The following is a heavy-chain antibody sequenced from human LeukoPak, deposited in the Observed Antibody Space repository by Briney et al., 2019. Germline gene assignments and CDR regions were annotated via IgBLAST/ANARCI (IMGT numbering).Heavy chain of an antibody. J-gene: IGHJ4*02. CDR2: IYWDDDK. V-gene: IGHV2-5*02. CDR1: GFSLSTSGVG. Sequence: SGPTLVKPTQTLTLTCTFSGFSLSTSGVGVGSIRQPPGKALAWLALIYWDDDKRYSPSLKSRLTITKDTSKNQVVLTMTNMDPVDTATYYCAHSLSSSWYFYFDYWGQGTLVTVSS. CDR3: AHSLSSSWYFYFDY. D-gene: IGHD6-13*01.